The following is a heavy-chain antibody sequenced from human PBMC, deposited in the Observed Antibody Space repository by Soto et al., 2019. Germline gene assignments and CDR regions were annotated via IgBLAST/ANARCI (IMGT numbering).Heavy chain of an antibody. D-gene: IGHD6-13*01. CDR2: ISYDESNK. Sequence: GGSLRLSCAASGFTFSSYGMHWVRQAPGKGLEWVAVISYDESNKYYGDSVKGRFTISRDNSKNTLYLQMNSLRTEDTAMYYCAKDQDIAAAEYYFDYWGQGTLVTVSS. CDR3: AKDQDIAAAEYYFDY. V-gene: IGHV3-30*18. J-gene: IGHJ4*02. CDR1: GFTFSSYG.